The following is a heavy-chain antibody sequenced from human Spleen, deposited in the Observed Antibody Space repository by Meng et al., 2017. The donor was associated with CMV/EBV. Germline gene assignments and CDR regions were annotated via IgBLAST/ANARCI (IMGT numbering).Heavy chain of an antibody. CDR3: ARGLWVVAAPIGLYFDY. V-gene: IGHV4-34*01. CDR2: INHSGST. CDR1: GGSFSGYY. J-gene: IGHJ4*02. D-gene: IGHD2-2*01. Sequence: SETLSLTCGVYGGSFSGYYWSWVRQLPGTGLEWIGEINHSGSTTYNPSLKSRVTISIDTSKNQFSLKLSSVTAADTAVYYCARGLWVVAAPIGLYFDYWGQGTLVTVSS.